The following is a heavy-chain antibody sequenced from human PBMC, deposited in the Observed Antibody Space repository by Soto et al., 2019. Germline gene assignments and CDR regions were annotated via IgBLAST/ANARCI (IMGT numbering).Heavy chain of an antibody. J-gene: IGHJ4*02. CDR3: ARDLRVGATT. CDR2: ISSSGSTI. V-gene: IGHV3-48*03. Sequence: PGGSLRLSCAASGFTFSSYEMNWVRQAPGKGLEWVSYISSSGSTIYYADSVKGRFTISRDNAKNSLYLQMNSLRAEDTAVYYCARDLRVGATTWGQGTLVTVSS. CDR1: GFTFSSYE. D-gene: IGHD1-26*01.